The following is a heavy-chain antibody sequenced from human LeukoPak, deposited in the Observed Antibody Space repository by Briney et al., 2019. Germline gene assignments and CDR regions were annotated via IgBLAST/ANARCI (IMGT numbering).Heavy chain of an antibody. CDR3: ARHLRGIAVAGFDY. D-gene: IGHD6-19*01. CDR1: GGSISSYY. CDR2: IYYSAST. Sequence: PSENLSLTCTVSGGSISSYYWSWIRRPPGKGLEWIGYIYYSASTNYNPSLKSRVTISGDTSKDQFSLKLRSVTAADTAVYYCARHLRGIAVAGFDYWGQGSLVTVSS. V-gene: IGHV4-59*08. J-gene: IGHJ4*02.